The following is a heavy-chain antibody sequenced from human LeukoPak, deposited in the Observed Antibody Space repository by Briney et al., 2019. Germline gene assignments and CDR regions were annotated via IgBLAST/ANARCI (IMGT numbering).Heavy chain of an antibody. D-gene: IGHD6-19*01. Sequence: SETLSLTCAVYGGSFSGYYWSWIRQPPGKGLEWIGEINHSGSTNYNPSLKSRVTISVDTSKNQFSLKLSSVTAADTAVYYCARVHRSYSGGWYPAFDYWGQGTLVTVSS. J-gene: IGHJ4*02. CDR1: GGSFSGYY. CDR2: INHSGST. CDR3: ARVHRSYSGGWYPAFDY. V-gene: IGHV4-34*01.